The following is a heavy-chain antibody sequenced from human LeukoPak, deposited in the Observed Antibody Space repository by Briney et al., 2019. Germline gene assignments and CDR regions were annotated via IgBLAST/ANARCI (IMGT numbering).Heavy chain of an antibody. CDR3: ANSIPNSYGFDY. CDR2: ISNYGSIQ. CDR1: ECTYGS. D-gene: IGHD2-21*01. J-gene: IGHJ4*02. V-gene: IGHV3-30*18. Sequence: GGSLTVSCAASECTYGSLHWVRQPPGQGLEGVAVISNYGSIQYYGDAVKGRFTISRDNSMNTVFLQMSSLRPEDAALYYCANSIPNSYGFDYWGQGTLVTVSS.